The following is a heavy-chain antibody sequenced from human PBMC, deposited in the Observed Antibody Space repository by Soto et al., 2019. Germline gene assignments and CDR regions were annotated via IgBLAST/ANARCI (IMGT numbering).Heavy chain of an antibody. CDR1: GFTFSSYE. J-gene: IGHJ4*02. CDR2: VRGNGDPP. V-gene: IGHV3-64D*06. D-gene: IGHD5-12*01. Sequence: PGGSLRLSCAAFGFTFSSYEMNWVRQAPGKGLEYVSGVRGNGDPPFYADSVKGRFTISRDNSKNTLYLQMSSLSADDTAVYYCVKSRGGNNFDFFDWGQGALVTVSS. CDR3: VKSRGGNNFDFFD.